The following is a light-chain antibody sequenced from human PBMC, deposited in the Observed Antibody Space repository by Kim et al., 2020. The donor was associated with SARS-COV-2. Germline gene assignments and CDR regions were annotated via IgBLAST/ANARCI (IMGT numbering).Light chain of an antibody. V-gene: IGLV3-19*01. Sequence: VALGQTVRITCQGDSLRSYYATWYQQKPGQAPILVIYGKNNRPSGIPDRFSGSSSGNTASLTSTGTQADDEADYYCNSRDSNDNVVFGGGTQLTVL. CDR1: SLRSYY. CDR3: NSRDSNDNVV. CDR2: GKN. J-gene: IGLJ2*01.